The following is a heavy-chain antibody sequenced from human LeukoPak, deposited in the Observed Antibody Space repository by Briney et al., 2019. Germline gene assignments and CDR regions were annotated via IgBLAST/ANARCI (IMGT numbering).Heavy chain of an antibody. Sequence: GASVKVSCKASGYTFTSYYMHWVRQAPGQGLEWMGIINPSGGSTSYAQKFQGIVTMTRDTSTSTVYMELSSLRSEDTALYCWARGKEPPTHYYDYWGQGTLVTVSS. CDR3: ARGKEPPTHYYDY. J-gene: IGHJ4*02. CDR1: GYTFTSYY. CDR2: INPSGGST. V-gene: IGHV1-46*01. D-gene: IGHD3-10*01.